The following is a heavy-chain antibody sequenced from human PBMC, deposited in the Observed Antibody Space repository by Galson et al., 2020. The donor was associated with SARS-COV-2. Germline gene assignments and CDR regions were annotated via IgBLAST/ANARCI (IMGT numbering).Heavy chain of an antibody. Sequence: SETLSLTCAVYGGSFSGYSWTWIRQPPEKGLEWIGEIDIGGNTNYSPSLRSRVTISVDTSKNQFSLKLTSVTAADTALYYCARGHRGVVPSPVLGLGPFYSYYYMDVWGKGTTVTVSS. D-gene: IGHD3-16*01. CDR1: GGSFSGYS. J-gene: IGHJ6*03. V-gene: IGHV4-34*01. CDR2: IDIGGNT. CDR3: ARGHRGVVPSPVLGLGPFYSYYYMDV.